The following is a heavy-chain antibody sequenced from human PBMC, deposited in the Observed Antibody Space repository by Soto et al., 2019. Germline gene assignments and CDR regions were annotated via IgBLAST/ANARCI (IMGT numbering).Heavy chain of an antibody. CDR1: GGSISSTNW. Sequence: TLSLTCAVSGGSISSTNWWHWVRQPPGKGLEWTGEILHSGPTNYNPSLKTRVAISVDKSKNQFSLKLDSVTAADTAVYYCARVRQGCSSTSCYLDPWGQGTLVTVSS. CDR2: ILHSGPT. D-gene: IGHD2-2*01. CDR3: ARVRQGCSSTSCYLDP. V-gene: IGHV4-4*02. J-gene: IGHJ5*02.